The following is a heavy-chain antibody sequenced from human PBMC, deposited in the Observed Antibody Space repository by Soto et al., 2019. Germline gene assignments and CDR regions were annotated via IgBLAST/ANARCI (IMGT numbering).Heavy chain of an antibody. CDR3: ARKSSSSSWFDP. CDR1: GYTFHTYG. D-gene: IGHD6-6*01. V-gene: IGHV1-18*01. J-gene: IGHJ5*02. CDR2: ISTYNGNT. Sequence: QVQLVQSGAEVKKPGASVKVSCKASGYTFHTYGVTWVRQAPGQGLEWMGWISTYNGNTNYAQKLQGRVTMTTDPSTKTAYMELRSLRSDDTAVYSCARKSSSSSWFDPWGQGTLVTVSS.